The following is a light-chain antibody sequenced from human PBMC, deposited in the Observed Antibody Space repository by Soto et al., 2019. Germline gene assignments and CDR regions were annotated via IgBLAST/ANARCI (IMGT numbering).Light chain of an antibody. Sequence: AIQVTQSPSSLSASVGDRVTITCLASQDIRGALAWYQQKTGKPPKLLIYDVSTLENGVPSRFSGHSSGTQFTLPISGLQPEDFGTYYCQQFNSSPVTFGHGTRLDIK. V-gene: IGKV1-13*02. CDR2: DVS. J-gene: IGKJ5*01. CDR3: QQFNSSPVT. CDR1: QDIRGA.